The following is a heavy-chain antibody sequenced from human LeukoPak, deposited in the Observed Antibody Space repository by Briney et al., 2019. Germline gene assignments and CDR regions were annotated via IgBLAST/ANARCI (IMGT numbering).Heavy chain of an antibody. CDR2: ISSSGSTI. Sequence: PGGSLRLSCAASGFTFSDYYMSWIRQAPGKGLEWVSYISSSGSTIYYADSVKGRFTISRDNAKNSLYLQMNSLRAEDTAVYYCARDFVVAATIPDDYWGQGTLVTVSS. V-gene: IGHV3-11*04. D-gene: IGHD2-15*01. J-gene: IGHJ4*02. CDR1: GFTFSDYY. CDR3: ARDFVVAATIPDDY.